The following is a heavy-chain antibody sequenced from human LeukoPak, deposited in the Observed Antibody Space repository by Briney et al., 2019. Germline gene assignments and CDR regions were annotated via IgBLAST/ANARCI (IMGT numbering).Heavy chain of an antibody. D-gene: IGHD1-26*01. Sequence: SETLSLTCSVSDGSINSYYWDWIRRPPGKGLEWIGYIYYNGNTNYSPSLKSRVTMSVDTSKNLFSLKVSSVTAADTAVYYCARGRSNYYGMDVWGQGTTVTVSS. CDR2: IYYNGNT. CDR3: ARGRSNYYGMDV. J-gene: IGHJ6*02. CDR1: DGSINSYY. V-gene: IGHV4-59*01.